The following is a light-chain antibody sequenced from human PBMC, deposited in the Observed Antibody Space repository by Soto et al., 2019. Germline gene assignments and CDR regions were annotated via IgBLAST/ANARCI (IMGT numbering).Light chain of an antibody. CDR2: GAS. CDR1: QSVSSSY. Sequence: EIVLTQSPGTLSLSPGERATLSCRASQSVSSSYLAWYQQKPGQAPRLLIYGASSRATGIPDRFSGGGSGTDFTLTISRLEPEDFAVYYCQQYVSSQRTFGQGTKVDIK. J-gene: IGKJ1*01. CDR3: QQYVSSQRT. V-gene: IGKV3-20*01.